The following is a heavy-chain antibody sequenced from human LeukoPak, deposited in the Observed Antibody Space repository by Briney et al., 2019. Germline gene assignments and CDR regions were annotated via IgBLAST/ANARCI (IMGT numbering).Heavy chain of an antibody. V-gene: IGHV4-39*07. Sequence: PSETLSLTCTVSGGSISSSSYYWGWIRQPPGKGLEWIGSIYYSGSTYYNPSLKSRVTISVDTSKNQFSLKLSSVTAADTAVYYCARGLPRSGWYVYWGQGTLVTVSS. CDR1: GGSISSSSYY. CDR2: IYYSGST. J-gene: IGHJ4*02. D-gene: IGHD6-19*01. CDR3: ARGLPRSGWYVY.